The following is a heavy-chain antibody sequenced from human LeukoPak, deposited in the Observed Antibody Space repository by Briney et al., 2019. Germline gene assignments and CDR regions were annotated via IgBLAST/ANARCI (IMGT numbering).Heavy chain of an antibody. CDR3: ARVEGGVKYYFDY. Sequence: PETLSLTCAVYGGSFSGYYWSWIRQPPGKGLEWIGEINHSGSTNYNPSLKSRVTISVDTSKNQFSLKLSSVTAADTAVYYCARVEGGVKYYFDYWGQGTLVTVSS. V-gene: IGHV4-34*01. CDR1: GGSFSGYY. J-gene: IGHJ4*02. D-gene: IGHD3-16*01. CDR2: INHSGST.